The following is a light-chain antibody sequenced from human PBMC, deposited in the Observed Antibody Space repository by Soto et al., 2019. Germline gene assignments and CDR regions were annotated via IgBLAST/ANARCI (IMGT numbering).Light chain of an antibody. CDR1: QHISDY. J-gene: IGKJ4*01. CDR3: HQYFNPRT. V-gene: IGKV1-33*01. CDR2: DGT. Sequence: DTQLTKSPSSLSASVGDRVTITCQASQHISDYLNWYQQKPGKAPKLLIYDGTKLETGVPSRFSGSGSGTEFTFTISSLQPEDTATYYCHQYFNPRTFGGGTKVDIK.